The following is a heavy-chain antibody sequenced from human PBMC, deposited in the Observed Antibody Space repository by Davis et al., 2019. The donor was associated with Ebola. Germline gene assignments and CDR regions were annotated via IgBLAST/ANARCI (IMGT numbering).Heavy chain of an antibody. CDR3: ARGHTYGRWDDRFDP. D-gene: IGHD5-18*01. CDR2: INPDSGGT. V-gene: IGHV1-2*06. Sequence: AASVKVSCKASGYSFAAHYIHWVRQAPGQGLEWMGRINPDSGGTDYAQKFQGRVTMTWDTSINTAYMELDRLKSDDTALYYCARGHTYGRWDDRFDPWGQGTLVTVSS. J-gene: IGHJ5*02. CDR1: GYSFAAHY.